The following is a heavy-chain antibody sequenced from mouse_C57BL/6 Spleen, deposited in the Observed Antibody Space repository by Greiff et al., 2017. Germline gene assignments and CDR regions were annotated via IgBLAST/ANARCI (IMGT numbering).Heavy chain of an antibody. Sequence: VQLQQSGPVLVKPGASVKMSCKASGYTFTDYYMNWVKQSHGKSLEWIGVINPYNGGTSYNQKFKGKATLTVDKSSSTAYMELNSLTSEDSAVYYCARKIDYSNFYYAMDYWGQGTSVTVSS. D-gene: IGHD2-5*01. CDR3: ARKIDYSNFYYAMDY. CDR2: INPYNGGT. J-gene: IGHJ4*01. V-gene: IGHV1-19*01. CDR1: GYTFTDYY.